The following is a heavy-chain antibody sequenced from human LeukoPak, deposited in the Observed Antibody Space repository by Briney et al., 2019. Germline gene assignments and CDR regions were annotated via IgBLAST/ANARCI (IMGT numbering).Heavy chain of an antibody. D-gene: IGHD6-6*01. V-gene: IGHV1-69*04. CDR2: IIPILGIA. J-gene: IGHJ4*02. Sequence: SVKVSCRASGGTFSSYTISWVRQAPGQGLEWMGRIIPILGIANYAQKFQGRVTITADKSTSTAYMELSSLRSEDTAVYYCAREIGVAARPGFYVYWGQGTLVTVSS. CDR3: AREIGVAARPGFYVY. CDR1: GGTFSSYT.